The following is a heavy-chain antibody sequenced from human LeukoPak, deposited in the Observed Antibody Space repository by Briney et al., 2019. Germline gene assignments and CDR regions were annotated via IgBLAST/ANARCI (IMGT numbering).Heavy chain of an antibody. Sequence: GGSLRLSCAASGFTFSSYSMNWVRQAPGKGLEWVSSISSSSSYIYYADSVKGRFTISRENAKKSFYLQMNSLRAGDTAVYYWARGRGGHGRSWGALDFWGQGILVTVSS. CDR1: GFTFSSYS. J-gene: IGHJ4*02. CDR2: ISSSSSYI. V-gene: IGHV3-21*01. CDR3: ARGRGGHGRSWGALDF. D-gene: IGHD3-16*01.